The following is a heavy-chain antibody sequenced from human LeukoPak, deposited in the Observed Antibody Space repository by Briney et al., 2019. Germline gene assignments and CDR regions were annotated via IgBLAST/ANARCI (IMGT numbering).Heavy chain of an antibody. J-gene: IGHJ3*02. CDR1: GGSFSGYY. CDR2: INHSGST. D-gene: IGHD5-24*01. CDR3: ARDRGRWLQWAAFDI. V-gene: IGHV4-34*01. Sequence: KPSETLSLTCAVYGGSFSGYYWSWIRQPPGKGLEWIGEINHSGSTNYNPSLKSRVTISVDTSKNQFSLKLSSVTAADTAVYYCARDRGRWLQWAAFDIWGQGTMVTVSS.